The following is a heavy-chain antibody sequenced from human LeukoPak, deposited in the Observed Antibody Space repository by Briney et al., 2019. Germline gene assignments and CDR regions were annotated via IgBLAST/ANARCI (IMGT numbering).Heavy chain of an antibody. Sequence: SQTLSLTCTVSGGSISSGSYYWSWIRQPAGKGLEWIGRIYTSGSTNYNPSLKSRVTMSVDTSKNQFSLKLSSVTAADTAVYYCARDSDYCSGGSCYISIGADFDLWGRGTLVTVSS. CDR3: ARDSDYCSGGSCYISIGADFDL. V-gene: IGHV4-61*02. CDR1: GGSISSGSYY. D-gene: IGHD2-15*01. J-gene: IGHJ2*01. CDR2: IYTSGST.